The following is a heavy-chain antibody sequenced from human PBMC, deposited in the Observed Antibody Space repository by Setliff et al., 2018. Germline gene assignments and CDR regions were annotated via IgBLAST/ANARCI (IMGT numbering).Heavy chain of an antibody. CDR1: GGSISSGNYY. D-gene: IGHD6-19*01. V-gene: IGHV4-61*09. CDR3: AKGAGWYAS. J-gene: IGHJ5*01. Sequence: PSETLSLTCTVSGGSISSGNYYWSWIRQPAGKGLEWIGHIQTSGTTNYNPSLKSRVTISLDMSKNQFSLKLTSVTAADTAMYYCAKGAGWYASWGQGTLVTVSS. CDR2: IQTSGTT.